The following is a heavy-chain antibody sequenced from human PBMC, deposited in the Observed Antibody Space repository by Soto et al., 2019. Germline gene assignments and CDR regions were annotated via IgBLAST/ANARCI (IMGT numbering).Heavy chain of an antibody. V-gene: IGHV3-30*18. CDR2: ISADGSDK. D-gene: IGHD3-3*01. Sequence: QVQLVESGGGVVQPGRSLRISCAASGFTFSNFGMHWVRQAPGKGLEWVAAISADGSDKYFSGSVKGRFTISRDNSKNTLFLQMNSLRVEDTAVYYCVKGSDVARQELDYWGQGTLVTVSS. CDR3: VKGSDVARQELDY. J-gene: IGHJ4*02. CDR1: GFTFSNFG.